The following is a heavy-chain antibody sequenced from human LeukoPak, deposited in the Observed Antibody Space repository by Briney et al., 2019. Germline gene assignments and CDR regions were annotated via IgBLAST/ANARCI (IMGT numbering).Heavy chain of an antibody. Sequence: PGGSLRLSCAASGFTFSSYSIHWVRQAPGKGLEWVANIKQDGSEKYYVDSVKGRFTISRDNAKYSLYVQMNSLRVEDTAVYYCVRSHNMDVWGQGTTVTVSS. J-gene: IGHJ6*02. CDR2: IKQDGSEK. D-gene: IGHD1-1*01. V-gene: IGHV3-7*01. CDR1: GFTFSSYS. CDR3: VRSHNMDV.